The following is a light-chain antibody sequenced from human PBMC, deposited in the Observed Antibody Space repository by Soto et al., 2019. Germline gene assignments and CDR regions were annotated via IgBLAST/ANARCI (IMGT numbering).Light chain of an antibody. J-gene: IGKJ4*01. Sequence: EIVLTQYQATLSLSPGERATVSCRASQSISTYLAWYQQKPGQPPRLLIYDASHRATGIPARFGGSGSGTDFTLSISNLEPEDFAVYYCHQRSSWPLTFGGGTKVDIK. CDR3: HQRSSWPLT. V-gene: IGKV3-11*01. CDR2: DAS. CDR1: QSISTY.